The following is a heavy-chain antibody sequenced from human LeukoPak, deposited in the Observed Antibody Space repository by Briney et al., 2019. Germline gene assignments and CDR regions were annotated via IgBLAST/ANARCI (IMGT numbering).Heavy chain of an antibody. CDR3: ARDPGDYNHDWYFDL. D-gene: IGHD4-17*01. V-gene: IGHV4-4*07. CDR1: GDSLRSYY. CDR2: IQTSGNA. J-gene: IGHJ2*01. Sequence: SETLSLTCTVSGDSLRSYYWIWIRQPAGKGLEWIGRIQTSGNADYNPSLKRRVTMSVDTSKNQFSLRLRSVTAADTAVYYCARDPGDYNHDWYFDLWGRGTLVTVSS.